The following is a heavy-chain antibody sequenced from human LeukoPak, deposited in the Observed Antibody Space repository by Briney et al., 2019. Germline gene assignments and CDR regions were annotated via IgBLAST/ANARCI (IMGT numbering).Heavy chain of an antibody. Sequence: GRSLRLSCAASGFIFSSYAMHWVRQAPGKGLEWVAVISYDGSNKYYADSVKGRFTISRDNSKNTLYLQMNSLRAEDTAVYYCARGERITMIVVVRGAFDIWGQGTMVTVSS. CDR2: ISYDGSNK. V-gene: IGHV3-30-3*01. CDR1: GFIFSSYA. CDR3: ARGERITMIVVVRGAFDI. J-gene: IGHJ3*02. D-gene: IGHD3-22*01.